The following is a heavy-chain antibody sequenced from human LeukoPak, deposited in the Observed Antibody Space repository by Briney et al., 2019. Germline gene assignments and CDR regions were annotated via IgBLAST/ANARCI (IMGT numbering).Heavy chain of an antibody. J-gene: IGHJ5*02. CDR2: IYSGGST. CDR1: GFTVSSNY. V-gene: IGHV3-53*04. CDR3: ARTQKEDYYSNPTWFDP. D-gene: IGHD4-4*01. Sequence: GGSLRLSCAASGFTVSSNYMSWVRQAPGKGLEWVSVIYSGGSTYYADSVKGRFTISRHNSKNTLYLQMNSLRAEDTAVYYCARTQKEDYYSNPTWFDPWGQGTLVTVSS.